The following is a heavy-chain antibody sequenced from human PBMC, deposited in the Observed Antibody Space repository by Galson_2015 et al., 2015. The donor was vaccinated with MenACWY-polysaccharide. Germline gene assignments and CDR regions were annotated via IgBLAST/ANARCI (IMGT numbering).Heavy chain of an antibody. D-gene: IGHD6-19*01. J-gene: IGHJ4*02. CDR2: ISAYNGNT. CDR3: ARVTEYSSGWDLGY. CDR1: GYTFTSYG. Sequence: SVKVSCKASGYTFTSYGISWVRQAPGQGLEWMGWISAYNGNTNYAQKLQGRVTMTTDTSTSTAHMELRSLRSDDTAVYYCARVTEYSSGWDLGYWGQGTLVTVSS. V-gene: IGHV1-18*01.